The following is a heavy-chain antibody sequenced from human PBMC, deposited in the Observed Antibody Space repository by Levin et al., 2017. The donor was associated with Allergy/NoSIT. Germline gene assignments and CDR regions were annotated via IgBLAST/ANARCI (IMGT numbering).Heavy chain of an antibody. J-gene: IGHJ4*02. Sequence: GGSLRLSCAASGFAFSTYTMHWVRQAPGKGLEWVAVMSYDGSNKNYADSVKGRFTISRDNSKNTLYLQMNSLRAEDTAVYYCASPGVRSTGGGYFDYWGQGTLVTVSS. V-gene: IGHV3-30-3*01. D-gene: IGHD3-10*01. CDR3: ASPGVRSTGGGYFDY. CDR2: MSYDGSNK. CDR1: GFAFSTYT.